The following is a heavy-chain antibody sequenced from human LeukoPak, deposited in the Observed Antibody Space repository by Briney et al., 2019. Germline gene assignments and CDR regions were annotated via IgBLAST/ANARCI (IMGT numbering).Heavy chain of an antibody. D-gene: IGHD6-19*01. CDR3: AKDVEYSSGWYEGGSFDY. Sequence: GRSLRLSCAASGFTFSSYGMHWVRQAPGKGLEWVAVISYDGSNKYYADSVKGRFTISRDNSKNTLYLPMNSLRPEDAAVYYCAKDVEYSSGWYEGGSFDYWGQGILVTVSS. V-gene: IGHV3-30*18. J-gene: IGHJ4*02. CDR2: ISYDGSNK. CDR1: GFTFSSYG.